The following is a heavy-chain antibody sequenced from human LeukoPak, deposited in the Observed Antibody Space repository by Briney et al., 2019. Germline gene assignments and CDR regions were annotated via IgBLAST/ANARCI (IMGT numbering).Heavy chain of an antibody. J-gene: IGHJ4*02. CDR1: GFSFSDYD. Sequence: GGSLRLSCAASGFSFSDYDIHWVRLAPGKGLEWVTFIRYDGSNTYAESVKGRFTISRDNSKNTLYLQMNSLRVEDTAIYYCTRGMLRQPPDYWGQGMLVTVSS. D-gene: IGHD3-10*02. CDR3: TRGMLRQPPDY. V-gene: IGHV3-30*02. CDR2: IRYDGSNT.